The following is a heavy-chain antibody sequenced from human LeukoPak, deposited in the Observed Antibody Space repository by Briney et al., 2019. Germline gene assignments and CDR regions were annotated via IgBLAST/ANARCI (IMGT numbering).Heavy chain of an antibody. J-gene: IGHJ4*02. CDR1: GFTFSDYY. V-gene: IGHV3-11*06. CDR2: ISSSSSYT. D-gene: IGHD5-12*01. Sequence: GGSLRLSCAASGFTFSDYYMSWIRQAPGKGLEWVSYISSSSSYTNYADSVKGRFTISRDNAKNSLYLQMNSLRAEDTAVYYCARTTETGGHSGYDLDYWGQGTLVTVSS. CDR3: ARTTETGGHSGYDLDY.